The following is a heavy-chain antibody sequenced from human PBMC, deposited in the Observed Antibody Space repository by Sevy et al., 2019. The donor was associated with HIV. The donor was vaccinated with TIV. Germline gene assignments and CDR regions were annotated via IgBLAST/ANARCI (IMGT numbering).Heavy chain of an antibody. J-gene: IGHJ6*02. V-gene: IGHV4-39*01. CDR2: IYYSGST. CDR1: GGSISSSSYY. Sequence: SETLSLTCTVSGGSISSSSYYWGWIRQPPGKGLEWIGSIYYSGSTDYNPSLKSRVTISVDTSKNQFSLKLSSVTAAXTAVYYCARHLPEGGWPREWGIAAALESTSCGMDVRGQGTTVTVSS. CDR3: ARHLPEGGWPREWGIAAALESTSCGMDV. D-gene: IGHD6-13*01.